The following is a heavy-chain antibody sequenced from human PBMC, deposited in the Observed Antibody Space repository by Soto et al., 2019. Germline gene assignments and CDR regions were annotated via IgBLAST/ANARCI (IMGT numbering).Heavy chain of an antibody. V-gene: IGHV4-59*01. D-gene: IGHD3-10*01. CDR2: IYYSGST. J-gene: IGHJ6*03. Sequence: PSETLSLTCTVSGGSISSYYWSWIRQPPGKGLEWIGYIYYSGSTNYNPSLKSRVTISVDTSKNQFSLKLSSVTAADTAVYYCARFRFGERHHYYYYYMDVWGKGTTVTVSS. CDR3: ARFRFGERHHYYYYYMDV. CDR1: GGSISSYY.